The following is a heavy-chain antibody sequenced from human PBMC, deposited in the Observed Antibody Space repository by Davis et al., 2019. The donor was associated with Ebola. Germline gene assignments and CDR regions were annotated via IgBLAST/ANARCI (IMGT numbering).Heavy chain of an antibody. D-gene: IGHD2-15*01. CDR3: ARDALRYCSGGSCYSGVDYYYGMDV. CDR1: GFTFSSYW. Sequence: GESLKISCAASGFTFSSYWMHWVRQAPGKGLVWVSRINSDGSRTNYADSVKGRFTMSRDNAKSTLYLQMNSLRAEDTAVYYCARDALRYCSGGSCYSGVDYYYGMDVWGKGTTVTVSS. V-gene: IGHV3-74*01. CDR2: INSDGSRT. J-gene: IGHJ6*04.